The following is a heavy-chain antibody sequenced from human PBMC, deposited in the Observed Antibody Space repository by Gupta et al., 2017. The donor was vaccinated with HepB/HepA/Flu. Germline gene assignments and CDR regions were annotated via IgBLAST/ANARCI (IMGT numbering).Heavy chain of an antibody. J-gene: IGHJ6*03. Sequence: QVQLQESGPGLVKPSETLSLTCTVSGGSISSYYWSWIRQPPGKGLEWIGYIYYSGSTNYNPSIKRRVTIAVDTSKNQFSLKLSSVSAAETAVYYCARHGDNYDVGGGYYYYYMDVWGKGTTVTVYS. CDR2: IYYSGST. CDR1: GGSISSYY. CDR3: ARHGDNYDVGGGYYYYYMDV. D-gene: IGHD3-3*01. V-gene: IGHV4-59*01.